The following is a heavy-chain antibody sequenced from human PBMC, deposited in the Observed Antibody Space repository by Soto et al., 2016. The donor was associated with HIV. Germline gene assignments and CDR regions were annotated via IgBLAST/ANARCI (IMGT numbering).Heavy chain of an antibody. CDR1: GFTLSSYA. V-gene: IGHV3-30*04. D-gene: IGHD3-10*01. Sequence: VQLVESGGGVVQPGRSLRLSCAASGFTLSSYAIHWVRQAPGKGLEWVAVISYDGSNKHYADSVKGRFTISRDTSKNTLYLQMNSLRAEDTAVYYCARDRFGEFILTTFDYWGQGTLVTVSS. J-gene: IGHJ4*02. CDR2: ISYDGSNK. CDR3: ARDRFGEFILTTFDY.